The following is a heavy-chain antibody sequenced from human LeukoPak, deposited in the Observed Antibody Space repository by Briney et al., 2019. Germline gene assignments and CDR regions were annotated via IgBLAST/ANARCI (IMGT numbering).Heavy chain of an antibody. CDR1: GYSVTSNW. V-gene: IGHV5-51*01. CDR2: IYPDDSET. D-gene: IGHD1-14*01. J-gene: IGHJ4*02. CDR3: ARGRLGIRDFDY. Sequence: PGESLKISCKGSGYSVTSNWIGWVRQMPGKGLDWMGIIYPDDSETRYSPSFQGQVTISADKSISTAYLQWSSLKASDTAMYYCARGRLGIRDFDYWGQGTLVTVSS.